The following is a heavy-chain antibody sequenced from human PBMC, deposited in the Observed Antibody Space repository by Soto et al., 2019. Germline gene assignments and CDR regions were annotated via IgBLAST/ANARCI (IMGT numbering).Heavy chain of an antibody. D-gene: IGHD5-18*01. CDR1: GGTFSSYA. J-gene: IGHJ5*02. CDR2: IIPIFGTA. CDR3: ARYTRDTAMVTRWFDP. Sequence: QVQLVQSGAEVKKPGSSVKVSCKASGGTFSSYAISWVRQAPGQGLEWMGGIIPIFGTANYAQKFQGRVTITADESTNTAYMELSSLRSEDTAVYYCARYTRDTAMVTRWFDPWGQGTLVTVSS. V-gene: IGHV1-69*01.